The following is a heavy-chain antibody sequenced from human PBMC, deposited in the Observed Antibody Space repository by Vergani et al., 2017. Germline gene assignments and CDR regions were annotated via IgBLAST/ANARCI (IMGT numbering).Heavy chain of an antibody. CDR2: MDYNGGA. V-gene: IGHV4-39*01. J-gene: IGHJ4*02. Sequence: QLQLQESGPGLVKPSGTLSLTCSVTGGSFFNSRYYWGWIRQPPGKGLEWLGSMDYNGGAYYTPSLRRRVAISIDTSKMQFSLKLYSLTAAATAIYYCSGHVTQDYYNDSDYCDYWGRGTLVTVSS. D-gene: IGHD3-22*01. CDR1: GGSFFNSRYY. CDR3: SGHVTQDYYNDSDYCDY.